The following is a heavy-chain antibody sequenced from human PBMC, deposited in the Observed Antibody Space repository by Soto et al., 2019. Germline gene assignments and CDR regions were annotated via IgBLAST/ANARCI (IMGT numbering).Heavy chain of an antibody. J-gene: IGHJ4*02. CDR1: GFTFSSYA. CDR3: ARGRWELLWGDY. Sequence: QVQLVESGGGVVQHGRSLRLSCAASGFTFSSYAMHWVRQAPGKGLEWVAFIWNDGSNKQYADSVKGRFTISRDNSKNTLYLQMNSLRAEDTAVYYCARGRWELLWGDYWGQGTLVTVSS. V-gene: IGHV3-33*01. D-gene: IGHD1-26*01. CDR2: IWNDGSNK.